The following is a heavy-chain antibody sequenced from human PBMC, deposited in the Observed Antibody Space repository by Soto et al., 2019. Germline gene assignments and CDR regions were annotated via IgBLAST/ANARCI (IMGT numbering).Heavy chain of an antibody. CDR3: YGIAVAATYYYYGMDV. Sequence: PGGSLRLSCAASGFPFSSYGMHWVRQAPGKGLEWVAVISYDGSNKYYADSVKGRFTISRDNSKNTLYLQMNSLRAEDTAVYYCYGIAVAATYYYYGMDVWGQGTTVTVSS. J-gene: IGHJ6*02. V-gene: IGHV3-30*03. CDR1: GFPFSSYG. CDR2: ISYDGSNK. D-gene: IGHD6-19*01.